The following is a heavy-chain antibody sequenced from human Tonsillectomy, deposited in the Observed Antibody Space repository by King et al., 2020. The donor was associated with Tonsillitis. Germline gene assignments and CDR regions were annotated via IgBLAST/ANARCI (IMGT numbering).Heavy chain of an antibody. J-gene: IGHJ4*02. V-gene: IGHV1-2*02. D-gene: IGHD3-22*01. Sequence: QLVQSGAEVKKPGASVKVSCKASGYTFTGYYMHWVRQAPGLGLECMGWINPYSGGTNYAQKFQGRVTMTRDTSISTAYMELSRLRSDDTAVYYCASAPYYVDSIGCDYWGQGTLVTVSS. CDR1: GYTFTGYY. CDR3: ASAPYYVDSIGCDY. CDR2: INPYSGGT.